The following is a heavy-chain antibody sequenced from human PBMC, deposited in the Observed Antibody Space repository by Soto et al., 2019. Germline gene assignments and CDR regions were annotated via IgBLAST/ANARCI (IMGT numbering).Heavy chain of an antibody. D-gene: IGHD3-22*01. CDR2: ISGSGGST. CDR3: AKEKFQWLLLALFDY. Sequence: RLSCAASGFTFSSYAMSWVRQAPGKGLEWVSAISGSGGSTYYADSVKGRFTISRDNSKNTLYLQMNSLRAEDTAVYYCAKEKFQWLLLALFDYWGQGTLVTVSS. CDR1: GFTFSSYA. V-gene: IGHV3-23*01. J-gene: IGHJ4*02.